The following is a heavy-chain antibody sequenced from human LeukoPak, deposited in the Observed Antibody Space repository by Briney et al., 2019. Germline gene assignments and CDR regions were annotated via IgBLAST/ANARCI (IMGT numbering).Heavy chain of an antibody. J-gene: IGHJ4*02. D-gene: IGHD6-19*01. CDR2: ISWNSGSI. Sequence: GGSLRLSCAGSGFIFNNYAMHWVRQPPGKGLEWVSGISWNSGSIDYADSVKGRFTIPRDNAKNSQNPQMNSLRVEDTAFYYCAKDNRRHYTSGPNPDSLHWGQGALVTVSS. CDR1: GFIFNNYA. V-gene: IGHV3-9*01. CDR3: AKDNRRHYTSGPNPDSLH.